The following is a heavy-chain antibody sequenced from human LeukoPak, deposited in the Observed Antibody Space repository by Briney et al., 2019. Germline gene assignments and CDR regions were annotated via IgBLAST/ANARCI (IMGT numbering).Heavy chain of an antibody. CDR2: ISSSSSYI. CDR1: GFTFSSYS. V-gene: IGHV3-21*01. Sequence: PGGSLRLSCAASGFTFSSYSMNWVRQAPGKGLEWVSSISSSSSYIYYADSVKGRFTISRDNAKNSLYLQMNSLRAEDTAVYYCARVGGYDFWSGYRSFDYWGQGTXVXVSS. J-gene: IGHJ4*02. D-gene: IGHD3-3*01. CDR3: ARVGGYDFWSGYRSFDY.